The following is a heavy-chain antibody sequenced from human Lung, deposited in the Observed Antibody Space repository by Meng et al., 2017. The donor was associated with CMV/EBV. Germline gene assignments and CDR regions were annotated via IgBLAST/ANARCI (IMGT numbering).Heavy chain of an antibody. CDR3: AKDWGQLVNYFDY. D-gene: IGHD6-6*01. J-gene: IGHJ4*02. Sequence: GGSLRLXXAASGFIFNAYGMHWVRQAPGKGLEWVAFIRYDGSNKNYADSVKGRFTISRDNSKNTVYLQLNSLRVDDSAVYDCAKDWGQLVNYFDYWGEGKXVTVAS. V-gene: IGHV3-30*02. CDR1: GFIFNAYG. CDR2: IRYDGSNK.